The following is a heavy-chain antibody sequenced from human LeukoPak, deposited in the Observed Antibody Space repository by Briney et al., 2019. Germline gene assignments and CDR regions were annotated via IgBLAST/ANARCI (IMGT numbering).Heavy chain of an antibody. J-gene: IGHJ6*03. V-gene: IGHV3-30*02. CDR3: AKGLVVVPLASPNLYCYCYMDV. CDR1: GFTFSSSG. Sequence: GGSLRLSCAASGFTFSSSGMHWVRQAPGKGLEWVAFIRFDGSNKYYADSVKGRFTVSRDNSKNTLYLQMNSLRSEDTAVYYCAKGLVVVPLASPNLYCYCYMDVWGKGTTVTVSS. D-gene: IGHD2-2*01. CDR2: IRFDGSNK.